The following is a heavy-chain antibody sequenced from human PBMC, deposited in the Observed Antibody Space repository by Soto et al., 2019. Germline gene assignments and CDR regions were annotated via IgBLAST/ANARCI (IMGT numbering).Heavy chain of an antibody. CDR1: GFTFSSYA. CDR2: ISYDGSNK. Sequence: LRLSCAASGFTFSSYAMHWVRQAPGKGLEWVAVISYDGSNKYYADSVKGRFTISRDNAKKSLYLQMNSLRDEDTAVYYCAITLTAGYFDLWGRGTLVTVSS. J-gene: IGHJ2*01. CDR3: AITLTAGYFDL. V-gene: IGHV3-30-3*01.